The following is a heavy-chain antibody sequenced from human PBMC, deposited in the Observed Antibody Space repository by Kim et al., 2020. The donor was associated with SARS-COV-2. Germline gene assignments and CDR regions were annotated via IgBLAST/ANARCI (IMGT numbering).Heavy chain of an antibody. V-gene: IGHV3-23*01. D-gene: IGHD1-26*01. Sequence: GGSLRLSCAASGFTFSSYAMSWVRQAPGKGLEWVSAISGSGGSTYYADSVKGRFTISRDNSKNTLYLQMNSLRAEDTAVYYCAKPKGYSGSYLGYGMDVWGQGTTVTVSS. J-gene: IGHJ6*02. CDR1: GFTFSSYA. CDR2: ISGSGGST. CDR3: AKPKGYSGSYLGYGMDV.